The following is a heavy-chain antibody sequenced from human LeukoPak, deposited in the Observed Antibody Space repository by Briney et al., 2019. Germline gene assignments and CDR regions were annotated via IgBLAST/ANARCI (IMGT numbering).Heavy chain of an antibody. Sequence: SETLSLTCTVSGGSISSYYWSWIRQPPGKGLEWIGYIYYSGSTNYNPSLKSRVTISVDTSKNQFSLKLSSVTAADTAVYYCASSTMVRGVIMTGIDYWGQGTLVTVSS. D-gene: IGHD3-10*01. J-gene: IGHJ4*02. CDR1: GGSISSYY. CDR3: ASSTMVRGVIMTGIDY. CDR2: IYYSGST. V-gene: IGHV4-59*08.